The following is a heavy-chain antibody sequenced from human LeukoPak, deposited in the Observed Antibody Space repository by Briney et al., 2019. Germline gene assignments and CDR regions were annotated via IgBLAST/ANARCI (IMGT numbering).Heavy chain of an antibody. D-gene: IGHD3-10*01. CDR2: IGTAGDT. V-gene: IGHV3-13*01. Sequence: GGSLRLSCAASGFTFSRYDMHWVRQATGKGLEWVSVIGTAGDTHYPGSVKGRFTISRENAKNSLYLQMNSLRAGDTAVYYCARGLAMVRGVMSYYMDVWGKGTTVTVSS. CDR3: ARGLAMVRGVMSYYMDV. J-gene: IGHJ6*03. CDR1: GFTFSRYD.